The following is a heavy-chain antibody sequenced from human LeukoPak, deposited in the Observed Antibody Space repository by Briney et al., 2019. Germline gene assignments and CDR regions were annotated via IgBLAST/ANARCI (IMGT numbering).Heavy chain of an antibody. D-gene: IGHD2-2*01. CDR1: GFTFSSHW. CDR2: INTDGSST. Sequence: GGSLRLSCAASGFTFSSHWMHWVRHAPGKGLVWVSRINTDGSSTSYADSVKGRFTISRDNAKNTLYLQMNSLRAEDTAVYYCAREFGDQPLDYWGQGTLVTVSS. CDR3: AREFGDQPLDY. J-gene: IGHJ4*02. V-gene: IGHV3-74*01.